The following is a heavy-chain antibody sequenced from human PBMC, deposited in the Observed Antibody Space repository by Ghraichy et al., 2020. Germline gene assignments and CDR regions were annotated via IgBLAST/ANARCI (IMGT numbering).Heavy chain of an antibody. D-gene: IGHD2-21*01. CDR2: INHSGST. J-gene: IGHJ6*02. Sequence: SETLSLSCAVYGGSFSGYYWSWIRQPPGKGLEWIGEINHSGSTNYNPSLKSRVTISVDTSKNQFSLKLSSVTAADTAVYYCARGVRMYSDPAKIKYGMDVWGQGTTVTVSS. CDR3: ARGVRMYSDPAKIKYGMDV. CDR1: GGSFSGYY. V-gene: IGHV4-34*01.